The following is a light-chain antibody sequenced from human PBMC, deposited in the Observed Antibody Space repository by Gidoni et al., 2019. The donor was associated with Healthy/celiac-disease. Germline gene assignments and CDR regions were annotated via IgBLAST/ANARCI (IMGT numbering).Light chain of an antibody. V-gene: IGLV2-11*01. CDR3: CSYAGSYTLVV. Sequence: QSALTQPRSVSGSPGQSVTISCTGTSSDVGGYNYVSWYHQHPGKAPKLMISDVSKRPSGVPDRFSGSKSGNTASLTISGLQAEDEADYYCCSYAGSYTLVVFGGGTKLTVL. CDR1: SSDVGGYNY. J-gene: IGLJ2*01. CDR2: DVS.